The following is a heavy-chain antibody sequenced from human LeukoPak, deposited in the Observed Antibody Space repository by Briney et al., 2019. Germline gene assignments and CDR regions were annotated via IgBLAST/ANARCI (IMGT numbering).Heavy chain of an antibody. CDR3: ARGKTYYYGSGSPDFDY. J-gene: IGHJ4*02. CDR1: GFTFSSYA. CDR2: ISYDGSNK. V-gene: IGHV3-30-3*01. D-gene: IGHD3-10*01. Sequence: PGRSLRLSCAASGFTFSSYAMHWVRQAPGKGLEWVAVISYDGSNKYYADSVKGRFTISRDNSKNTLYLQMNSLRAEDTAVYYCARGKTYYYGSGSPDFDYWGQGTLVTVSS.